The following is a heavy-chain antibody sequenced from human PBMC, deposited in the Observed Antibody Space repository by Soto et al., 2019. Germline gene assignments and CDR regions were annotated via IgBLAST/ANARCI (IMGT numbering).Heavy chain of an antibody. CDR3: ARDPTGVGTAIDY. V-gene: IGHV3-30-3*01. CDR1: GFTFSHYA. J-gene: IGHJ4*02. CDR2: ISYDGSTK. D-gene: IGHD6-13*01. Sequence: QVHLLESGGSVVQPGRSLRLSCAASGFTFSHYAMHWVRQAPGRGLEWVALISYDGSTKFYADSLEGRFTISRDNSKNTLYVQMNSLRGEDTAVYYCARDPTGVGTAIDYWGQGTLVTVSP.